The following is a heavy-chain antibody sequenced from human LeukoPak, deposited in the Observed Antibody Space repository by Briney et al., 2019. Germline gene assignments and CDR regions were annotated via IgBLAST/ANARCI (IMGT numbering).Heavy chain of an antibody. J-gene: IGHJ4*02. V-gene: IGHV3-30*04. CDR1: GFTFSSYG. CDR3: AKDIANSGSLDY. CDR2: IPKDGSTK. Sequence: GGSLRLSCAASGFTFSSYGIHWVRQAPGKGLEWVAVIPKDGSTKNYADSVKGRFTISRDNSKNTLYLQMNSLRAEDTAVYYCAKDIANSGSLDYWGQGTLVTVSS. D-gene: IGHD1-26*01.